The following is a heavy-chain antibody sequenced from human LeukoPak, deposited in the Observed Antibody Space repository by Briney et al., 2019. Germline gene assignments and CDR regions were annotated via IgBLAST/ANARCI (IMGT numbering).Heavy chain of an antibody. CDR2: TYYRSKWLN. V-gene: IGHV6-1*01. J-gene: IGHJ3*01. CDR3: ARGKFNAFDF. Sequence: SQTLSLTCAISGDTVSSNSVAWNWIRQSPSRGLEWLGRTYYRSKWLNDYAGSVKSRIIISPDTAKNQFSLQLKSVTPGDTGVYYCARGKFNAFDFWGQGTKVIVSS. CDR1: GDTVSSNSVA.